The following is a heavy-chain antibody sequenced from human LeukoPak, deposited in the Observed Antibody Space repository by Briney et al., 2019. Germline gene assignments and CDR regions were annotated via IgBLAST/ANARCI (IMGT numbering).Heavy chain of an antibody. CDR1: GFTFSEYS. CDR3: AKDSPDLAVASY. CDR2: ITSSSGTT. J-gene: IGHJ4*02. Sequence: GGSLRLSCAASGFTFSEYSMNWVRQAPGKGLEWVSYITSSSGTTHYADSVKGRFTISRDNAKNSLYLQMNSLRAEDTAVYYCAKDSPDLAVASYWGQGTLVTVSS. D-gene: IGHD6-19*01. V-gene: IGHV3-48*01.